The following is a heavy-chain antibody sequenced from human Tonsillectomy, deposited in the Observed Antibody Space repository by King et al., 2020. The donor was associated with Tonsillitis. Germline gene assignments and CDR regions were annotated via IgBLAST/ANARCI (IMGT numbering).Heavy chain of an antibody. V-gene: IGHV5-51*01. D-gene: IGHD3-10*01. CDR1: GYSFTSYW. Sequence: QLVQSGAEVKKPGESLKISCKGSGYSFTSYWIGWVRQMPGKGLEWMGIIYPGYSDSRYSPSFQGQVTIPADKPISTAYLQWSSLKASDTAMYYWARLKAGRGGPDAFDIWGQGTMVTVSS. J-gene: IGHJ3*02. CDR2: IYPGYSDS. CDR3: ARLKAGRGGPDAFDI.